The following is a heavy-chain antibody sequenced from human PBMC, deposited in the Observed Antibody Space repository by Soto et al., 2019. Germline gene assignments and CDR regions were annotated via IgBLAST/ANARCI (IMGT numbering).Heavy chain of an antibody. V-gene: IGHV3-23*01. CDR2: ISGSGGST. Sequence: LRLSCAASGFTFSSYAMSWVRQAPGKGLEWVSAISGSGGSTYYADSVKGRFTISRDNSKNTLYLQMNSLRAEDTAVYYCAKGAVSTDYDFWSGYLLPHYYYGMDVWGQGTTVTVSS. CDR3: AKGAVSTDYDFWSGYLLPHYYYGMDV. D-gene: IGHD3-3*01. J-gene: IGHJ6*02. CDR1: GFTFSSYA.